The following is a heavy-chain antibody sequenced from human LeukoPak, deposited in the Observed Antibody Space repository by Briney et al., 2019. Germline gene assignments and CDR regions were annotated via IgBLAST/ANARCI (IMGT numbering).Heavy chain of an antibody. Sequence: SETLSLTCSVSGGSIISYYWSWIRQPPGKGLEWIGYIYYSGSTNYNPSLKSRVTISVDTSKNQFSLKLSSVTAADTAVYYCARDGGLTGDSEDWFDPWGQGTLVTVSS. J-gene: IGHJ5*02. CDR1: GGSIISYY. D-gene: IGHD7-27*01. CDR3: ARDGGLTGDSEDWFDP. V-gene: IGHV4-59*01. CDR2: IYYSGST.